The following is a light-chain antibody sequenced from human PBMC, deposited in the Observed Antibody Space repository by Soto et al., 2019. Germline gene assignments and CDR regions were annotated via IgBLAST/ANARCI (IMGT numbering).Light chain of an antibody. V-gene: IGKV3-11*01. CDR1: QSISTY. CDR2: DAS. J-gene: IGKJ4*01. Sequence: EIMLTQSPATLSLSPGERATLSCRASQSISTYLAWYQQKPGQAPRLLMYDASNRATGIPARFSGSGSGTDFTLTISSLEPEDFAVYYCQQRSDWPLTFGGGTKLEIK. CDR3: QQRSDWPLT.